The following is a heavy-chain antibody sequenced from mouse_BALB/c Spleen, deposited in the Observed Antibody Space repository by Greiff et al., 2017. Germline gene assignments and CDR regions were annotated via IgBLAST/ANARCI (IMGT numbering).Heavy chain of an antibody. CDR2: ISDGGSYT. J-gene: IGHJ4*01. CDR1: GFTFSDYY. CDR3: AREGLGRAMDY. V-gene: IGHV5-4*02. Sequence: EVQGVESGGGLVKPGGSLKLSCAASGFTFSDYYMYWVRQTPEKRLEWVATISDGGSYTYYPDSVKGRFTISRDNAKNNLYLQMSSLKSEDTAMYYCAREGLGRAMDYWGQGTSVTVSS. D-gene: IGHD4-1*01.